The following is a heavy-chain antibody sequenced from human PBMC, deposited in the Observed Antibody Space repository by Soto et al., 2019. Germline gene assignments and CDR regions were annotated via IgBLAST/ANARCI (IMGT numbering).Heavy chain of an antibody. CDR3: AHVYGGYDNVDY. Sequence: QITLKESGPTLVKPTQTLTLTCTFSGFSLSTSGVGVGWIRQPTGKALEWLGLIYCDDDKRYSPSLKSRLTLTKDPSKNQVVLTMTNMDPVDTATYYCAHVYGGYDNVDYWGQGTLVTVSS. J-gene: IGHJ4*02. CDR2: IYCDDDK. V-gene: IGHV2-5*02. CDR1: GFSLSTSGVG. D-gene: IGHD5-12*01.